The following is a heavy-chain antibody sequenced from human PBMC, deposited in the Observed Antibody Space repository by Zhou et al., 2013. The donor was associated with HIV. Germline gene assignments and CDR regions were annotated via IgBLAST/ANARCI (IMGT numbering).Heavy chain of an antibody. CDR2: IIPIFGTS. J-gene: IGHJ6*02. V-gene: IGHV1-69*05. CDR1: GGTFRSHG. Sequence: QVQLVQSGAEVKKPGSSVKVSCKASGGTFRSHGISWVRQAPGQGLEWMGGIIPIFGTSDYAQKFQGRVTLSTDESTSTAYMELSSLRSEDTAVYYCARERASLPTVMPGNYGMDVWGQGTTVTVSS. D-gene: IGHD2-2*01. CDR3: ARERASLPTVMPGNYGMDV.